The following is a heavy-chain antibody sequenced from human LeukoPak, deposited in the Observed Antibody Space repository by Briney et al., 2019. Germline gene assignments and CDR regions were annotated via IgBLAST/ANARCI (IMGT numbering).Heavy chain of an antibody. J-gene: IGHJ4*02. CDR3: AKDRAYYYDSSGQFDY. Sequence: GRSLRLSCAASGFTFSSYGMHWVRQAPGKGLEWVAVISYDGSNKYYADSVKGRFTISRDNSKNTLYLQMNSLRAEDTAVYYCAKDRAYYYDSSGQFDYWGQGTLVTVSS. V-gene: IGHV3-30*18. CDR2: ISYDGSNK. CDR1: GFTFSSYG. D-gene: IGHD3-22*01.